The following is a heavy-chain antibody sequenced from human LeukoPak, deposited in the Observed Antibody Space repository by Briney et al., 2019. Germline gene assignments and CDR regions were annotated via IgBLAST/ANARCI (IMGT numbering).Heavy chain of an antibody. CDR2: IIPIFGTA. Sequence: GASVKVSCKASGYTFTSYAMNWVRQTPGQGLEWMGGIIPIFGTANYAQKFQGRVTITADESTSTAYMELSSLRSEDTAVYYCARDDPLRYRSNGMDVWGQGTTVTVSS. CDR1: GYTFTSYA. V-gene: IGHV1-69*13. D-gene: IGHD4-11*01. J-gene: IGHJ6*02. CDR3: ARDDPLRYRSNGMDV.